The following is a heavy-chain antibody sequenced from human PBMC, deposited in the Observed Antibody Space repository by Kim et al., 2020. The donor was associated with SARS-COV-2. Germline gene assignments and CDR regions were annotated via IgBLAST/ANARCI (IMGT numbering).Heavy chain of an antibody. J-gene: IGHJ6*02. CDR3: ARVGQYSSGWYQSYYYYYYGMDV. D-gene: IGHD6-19*01. CDR1: GFTFSSYW. CDR2: IKQDGSEK. V-gene: IGHV3-7*01. Sequence: GGSLRLSCAASGFTFSSYWMSWVRQAPGKGLEWVANIKQDGSEKYYVDSVKGRFTISRDNAKNSLYLQMNSLRAEDTAVYYCARVGQYSSGWYQSYYYYYYGMDVWGQGTTVTVSS.